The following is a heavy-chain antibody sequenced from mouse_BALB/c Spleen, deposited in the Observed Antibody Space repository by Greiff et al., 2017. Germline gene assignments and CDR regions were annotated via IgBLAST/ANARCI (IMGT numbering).Heavy chain of an antibody. CDR2: ISSGGSYT. Sequence: EVHLVESGGGLVKPGGSLKLSCAASGFTFSSYAMSWVRQSPEKRLEWVAEISSGGSYTYYPDTVTGRFTISRDNAKNTLYLEMSSLRSEDTAMYYCARENYGSSYFDYWGQGTTLTVSS. CDR1: GFTFSSYA. D-gene: IGHD1-1*01. J-gene: IGHJ2*01. V-gene: IGHV5-9-4*01. CDR3: ARENYGSSYFDY.